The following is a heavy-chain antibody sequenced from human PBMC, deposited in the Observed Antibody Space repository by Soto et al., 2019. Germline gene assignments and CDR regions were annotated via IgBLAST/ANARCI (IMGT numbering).Heavy chain of an antibody. D-gene: IGHD6-19*01. CDR3: ARVGDSYAPYSSGLHYYYYGMDV. CDR2: IIPIFSTA. CDR1: GGTFSSYA. Sequence: QVQLVQSGAEVKKPGSSVKVSCKASGGTFSSYAISWVRQAPGQGLGWMGGIIPIFSTANYAQKFQGRVTLTADESTSTAYMELSSLRSEDTAVYYCARVGDSYAPYSSGLHYYYYGMDVWGQGTTVTVSS. V-gene: IGHV1-69*01. J-gene: IGHJ6*02.